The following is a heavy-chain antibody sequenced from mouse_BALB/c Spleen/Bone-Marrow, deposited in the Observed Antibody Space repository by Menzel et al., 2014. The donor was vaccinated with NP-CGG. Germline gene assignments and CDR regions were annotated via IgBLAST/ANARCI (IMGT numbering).Heavy chain of an antibody. CDR3: PRLGRGFYY. CDR2: ILPGSGST. D-gene: IGHD3-1*01. J-gene: IGHJ2*01. CDR1: GYTFSSYW. Sequence: VKLVESGAELMKPGASVKISCKATGYTFSSYWIDWVKQRPGHGLEWIGEILPGSGSTNYNEKFKGKATFTADTSSNTSYMQLSILTSYDSAVYYSPRLGRGFYYWGQSTTLTVSS. V-gene: IGHV1-9*01.